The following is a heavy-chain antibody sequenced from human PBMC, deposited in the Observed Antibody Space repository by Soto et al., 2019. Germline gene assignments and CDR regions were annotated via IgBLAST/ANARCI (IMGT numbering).Heavy chain of an antibody. J-gene: IGHJ4*02. CDR2: ISSSSSYI. CDR3: AKNPGYYYDSTGYHFDY. CDR1: ALTFSTYT. V-gene: IGHV3-21*04. Sequence: GGSLRLSCTASALTFSTYTMHWVRQAPGKGLEWVSSISSSSSYIYYADSLKGRFTISRDNAKNTLYLQMNSLRAEDTAVYYCAKNPGYYYDSTGYHFDYWGQGTLVTVSS. D-gene: IGHD3-22*01.